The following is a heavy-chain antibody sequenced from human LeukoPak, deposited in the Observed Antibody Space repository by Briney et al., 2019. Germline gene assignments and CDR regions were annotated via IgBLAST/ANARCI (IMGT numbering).Heavy chain of an antibody. D-gene: IGHD3-16*02. CDR3: ARHVVLFGELSRLSWFDP. Sequence: SETLSLTCTVSGGSISSSSYYWGWIRQPPGKGLEWIGSIYYSGSTYYNPSLKSRVTISVDTSKNQFSLKLSSVTAADTAVYYCARHVVLFGELSRLSWFDPWGQGTLVTVSS. CDR1: GGSISSSSYY. V-gene: IGHV4-39*01. J-gene: IGHJ5*02. CDR2: IYYSGST.